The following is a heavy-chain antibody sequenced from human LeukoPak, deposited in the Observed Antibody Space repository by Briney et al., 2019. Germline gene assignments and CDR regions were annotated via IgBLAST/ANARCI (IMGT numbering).Heavy chain of an antibody. CDR3: ARDGYYDFWSGYYNRWFDP. J-gene: IGHJ5*02. CDR2: IYSTGKN. V-gene: IGHV4-59*11. CDR1: GGSINSHY. D-gene: IGHD3-3*01. Sequence: PSETLSLTCAVSGGSINSHYWGWIRQPPGKGLQWIGDIYSTGKNNYNPSLKSRVTISVDTSKNQFSLKLSSVTAADTAVYYCARDGYYDFWSGYYNRWFDPWGQGTLVTVSS.